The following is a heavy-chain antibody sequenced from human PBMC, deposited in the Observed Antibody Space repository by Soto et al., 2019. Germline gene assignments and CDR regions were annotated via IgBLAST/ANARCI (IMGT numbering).Heavy chain of an antibody. CDR2: IIPIFGTA. J-gene: IGHJ4*02. CDR3: ARDRDYYDSSGYPRPYYFDY. D-gene: IGHD3-22*01. V-gene: IGHV1-69*13. CDR1: GGTFSSYA. Sequence: SVKVSCKASGGTFSSYAISWVRQAPGQGLEWMGGIIPIFGTANYAQKFQGRVTITADESTSTAYMELSSLRSEDTAVYYCARDRDYYDSSGYPRPYYFDYWGQGTLVTVSS.